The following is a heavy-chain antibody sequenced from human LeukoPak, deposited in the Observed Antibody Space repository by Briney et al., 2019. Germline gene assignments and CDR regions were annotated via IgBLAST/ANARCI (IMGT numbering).Heavy chain of an antibody. D-gene: IGHD3-22*01. CDR1: GGSISSGSYY. CDR2: IYTSGSP. V-gene: IGHV4-61*02. CDR3: ARDRGSGYYPDAFDI. Sequence: PSQTLSPTCTVSGGSISSGSYYWSWIRQPAGKGLEWIGRIYTSGSPNYNPSLKSRVNISVDTSKNQFSLKLSSVTAADTAVYYCARDRGSGYYPDAFDIWGQGTMVTVSS. J-gene: IGHJ3*02.